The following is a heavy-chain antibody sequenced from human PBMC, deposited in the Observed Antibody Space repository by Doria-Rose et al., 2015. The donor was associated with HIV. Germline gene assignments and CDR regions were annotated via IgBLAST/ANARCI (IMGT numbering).Heavy chain of an antibody. Sequence: QVQLVQSGGGVVQPGRSLRLFCAASGFIFNTHTVHWVRQAPGKGLEWVAVISSDGSDKYYADSVKGRFIISRDNSNNTLYLQMNSLRAEDTALYYCARDRPTYSSSPLDFWGQGTLVTVSS. CDR3: ARDRPTYSSSPLDF. CDR2: ISSDGSDK. V-gene: IGHV3-30*04. J-gene: IGHJ4*02. CDR1: GFIFNTHT. D-gene: IGHD6-6*01.